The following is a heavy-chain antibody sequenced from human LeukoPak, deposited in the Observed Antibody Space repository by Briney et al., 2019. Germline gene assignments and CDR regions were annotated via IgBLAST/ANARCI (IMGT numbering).Heavy chain of an antibody. J-gene: IGHJ6*02. V-gene: IGHV3-30*03. CDR2: ISYDRSNK. D-gene: IGHD6-13*01. CDR1: GFTFRSYG. CDR3: ARDNMAAPGNSYYYGLDV. Sequence: GGSLRLSCAAPGFTFRSYGMHWVRQAPGKGLEWVAVISYDRSNKHYADSVKGRFTISRDNSKNTLYLQMTSLRAEDTAVYYCARDNMAAPGNSYYYGLDVWGQGTTVTVSS.